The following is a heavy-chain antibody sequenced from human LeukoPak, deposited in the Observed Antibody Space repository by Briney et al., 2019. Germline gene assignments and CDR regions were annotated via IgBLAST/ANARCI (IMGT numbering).Heavy chain of an antibody. Sequence: GGSLRLSCVVSGFSVNTNYMNWVRQAPGKGLEWVSITYSGGTTYYADSVKGRFTISRDNSKNTLYLQMNSLRAEDTAVYYCARDSEGDGYNFDCWGQGTLVTVSS. V-gene: IGHV3-53*01. D-gene: IGHD5-24*01. CDR2: TYSGGTT. J-gene: IGHJ4*02. CDR1: GFSVNTNY. CDR3: ARDSEGDGYNFDC.